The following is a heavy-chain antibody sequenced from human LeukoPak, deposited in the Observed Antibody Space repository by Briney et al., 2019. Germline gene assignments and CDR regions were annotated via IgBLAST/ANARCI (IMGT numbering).Heavy chain of an antibody. CDR3: ARDPYYYGSGSPSPFDC. D-gene: IGHD3-10*01. CDR2: ISSSSSSYI. J-gene: IGHJ4*02. CDR1: GFTFSSYS. Sequence: GGSLRLSCAASGFTFSSYSMNWVRQAPGKGLEWVSSISSSSSSYIYYADSVKGRFTISRDNAKNSLYLQMNSLRAEDTAVYYCARDPYYYGSGSPSPFDCWGQGTLVTVSS. V-gene: IGHV3-21*01.